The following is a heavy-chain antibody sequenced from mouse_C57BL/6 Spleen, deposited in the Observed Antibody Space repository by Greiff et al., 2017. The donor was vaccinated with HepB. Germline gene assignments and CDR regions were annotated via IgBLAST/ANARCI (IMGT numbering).Heavy chain of an antibody. D-gene: IGHD2-5*01. V-gene: IGHV1-15*01. J-gene: IGHJ3*01. Sequence: QVHVKQSGAELVRPGASVTLSCKASGYTFTDYEMHWVKQTPVHGLEWIGAIDPETGGTAYNQKFKGKAILTANKSSSTAYMELRSLTSEDSAVYYRTRRGRDYDSNYLAWFAYWGQGTLVTVSA. CDR3: TRRGRDYDSNYLAWFAY. CDR1: GYTFTDYE. CDR2: IDPETGGT.